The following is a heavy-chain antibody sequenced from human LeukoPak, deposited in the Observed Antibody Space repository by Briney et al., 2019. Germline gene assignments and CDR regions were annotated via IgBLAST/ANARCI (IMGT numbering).Heavy chain of an antibody. Sequence: GGSLRLSCAASIFTFTTYSMHWVRQAPGKGLEWVAVISYDGSNKYYADSVKGRFTISRDNSKNTLYLQMNSLRADDTAVYYCARESSSPVGDNWFDPWGQGTLVTVSS. V-gene: IGHV3-30-3*01. CDR3: ARESSSPVGDNWFDP. J-gene: IGHJ5*02. D-gene: IGHD6-6*01. CDR1: IFTFTTYS. CDR2: ISYDGSNK.